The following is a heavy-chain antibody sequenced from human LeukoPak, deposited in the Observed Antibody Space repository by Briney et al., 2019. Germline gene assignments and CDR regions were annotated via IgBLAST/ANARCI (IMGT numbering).Heavy chain of an antibody. CDR3: ATGSSIVGALDY. CDR1: GGTFSSYA. D-gene: IGHD1-26*01. J-gene: IGHJ4*02. V-gene: IGHV1-69*13. CDR2: IIPIFGTA. Sequence: ASVKVSCKASGGTFSSYAISWVRQAPGQGLEWMGGIIPIFGTANYAQKFQGRVTITADESTSTAYMELSSLRSEDTAVYYCATGSSIVGALDYWGQGTLVTVSS.